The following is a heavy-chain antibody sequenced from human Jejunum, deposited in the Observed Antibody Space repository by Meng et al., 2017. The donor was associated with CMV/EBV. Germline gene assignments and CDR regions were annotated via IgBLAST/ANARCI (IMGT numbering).Heavy chain of an antibody. V-gene: IGHV4-59*01. J-gene: IGHJ4*02. CDR2: FSYRGGA. Sequence: IVSGGSIGTYSWSCIRQPPGQGLEWIGYFSYRGGANYISSLKSRVTISVDTSKNQFSLKLNSMTAADTAVYYCARVESARRFFDSWGQGMLVTVSS. CDR3: ARVESARRFFDS. CDR1: GGSIGTYS. D-gene: IGHD3-3*01.